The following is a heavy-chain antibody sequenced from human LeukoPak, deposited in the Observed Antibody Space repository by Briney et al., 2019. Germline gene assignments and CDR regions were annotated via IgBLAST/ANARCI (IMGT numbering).Heavy chain of an antibody. J-gene: IGHJ5*02. CDR2: IYTSGST. CDR3: ARATVVPAAIPRSWFDP. CDR1: GGSISSGSYY. V-gene: IGHV4-61*02. D-gene: IGHD2-2*02. Sequence: SETLSLTCTVSGGSISSGSYYWSWIRQPAGKGLEWIGRIYTSGSTNYNPFLKSRVTISVDTSKNQFSLKLSSVTAADTAVYYCARATVVPAAIPRSWFDPWGQGTLVTVSS.